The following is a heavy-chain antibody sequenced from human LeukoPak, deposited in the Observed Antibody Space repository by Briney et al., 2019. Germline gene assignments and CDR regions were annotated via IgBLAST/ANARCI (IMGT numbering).Heavy chain of an antibody. J-gene: IGHJ6*03. Sequence: SETLSLTCTVSGDSMSSGRYYWSWIRQPAGKGLEWIGRIYTSGSTNYNPSLKSRVTMSVDTSKNQFSLKLSSVTAADTAVYYCARDGGKLRFLHYYYMDVWGKGTTVTVSS. CDR2: IYTSGST. D-gene: IGHD3-3*01. CDR1: GDSMSSGRYY. V-gene: IGHV4-61*02. CDR3: ARDGGKLRFLHYYYMDV.